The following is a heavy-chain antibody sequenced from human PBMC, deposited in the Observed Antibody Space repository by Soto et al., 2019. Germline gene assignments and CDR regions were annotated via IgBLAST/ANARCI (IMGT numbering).Heavy chain of an antibody. D-gene: IGHD2-15*01. CDR3: AKDLEYCSGGSCYATPAHGMDV. Sequence: PGGSLRLSCAASGFTFSSYAMSWVRQAPGKGPEWVSAISGSGGSTYYADSVKGRFTISRDNSKNTLYLQMNSLRAEDTAVYYCAKDLEYCSGGSCYATPAHGMDVWGQGTTVTV. J-gene: IGHJ6*02. CDR1: GFTFSSYA. V-gene: IGHV3-23*01. CDR2: ISGSGGST.